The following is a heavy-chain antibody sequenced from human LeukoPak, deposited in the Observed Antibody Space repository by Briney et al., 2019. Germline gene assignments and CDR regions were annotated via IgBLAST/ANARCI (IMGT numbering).Heavy chain of an antibody. J-gene: IGHJ5*02. V-gene: IGHV6-1*01. CDR3: ARRLTQYDCFDP. Sequence: SQTLPLTCAISGDSVSSNSVTWNWIRQSPSRGLEWLGRTYYRSTWYNDYAVSVRGRITVNPDTSKNQFSLHLDSVTPEDTAVYYCARRLTQYDCFDPWGQGILVTVSS. CDR2: TYYRSTWYN. D-gene: IGHD2-2*01. CDR1: GDSVSSNSVT.